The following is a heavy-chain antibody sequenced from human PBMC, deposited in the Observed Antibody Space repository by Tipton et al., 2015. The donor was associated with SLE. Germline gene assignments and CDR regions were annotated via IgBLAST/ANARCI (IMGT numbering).Heavy chain of an antibody. CDR1: GGTFSSYA. Sequence: QLVQSGPEVKKPGSSVKVSCKASGGTFSSYAISWVRQAPGQGLEWMGRIIPIFGTANYAQKFQGRVTITADESTSTAYMELSSLRSEDTAVYYCARDRLRKGYYDSSGYFDYWGQGTLVTVSS. CDR2: IIPIFGTA. D-gene: IGHD3-22*01. CDR3: ARDRLRKGYYDSSGYFDY. V-gene: IGHV1-69*15. J-gene: IGHJ4*02.